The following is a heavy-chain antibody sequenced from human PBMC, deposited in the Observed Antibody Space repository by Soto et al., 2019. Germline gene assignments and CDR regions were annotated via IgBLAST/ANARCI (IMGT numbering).Heavy chain of an antibody. Sequence: QVQLVQSGAEVKKPGASVKVSCKASGYTFTNYGISWVRQATGQGLEWMGWISAYNGNTNYAQKLQGRVTMTTDTTTSTASMELRSLRSDDTAVYYYARESPPFDYGGQGTLVTFSS. CDR2: ISAYNGNT. CDR3: ARESPPFDY. CDR1: GYTFTNYG. J-gene: IGHJ4*02. V-gene: IGHV1-18*01.